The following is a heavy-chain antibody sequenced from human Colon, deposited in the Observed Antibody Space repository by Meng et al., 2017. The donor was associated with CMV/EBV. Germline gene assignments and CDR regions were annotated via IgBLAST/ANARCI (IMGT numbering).Heavy chain of an antibody. V-gene: IGHV3-11*01. CDR3: ARDQVRANILRFLEWSFDY. D-gene: IGHD3-3*01. CDR2: ISCCSSSI. CDR1: FRDYY. J-gene: IGHJ4*02. Sequence: FRDYYMTWIRQAPGRGLEWVSYISCCSSSINYADSVRGRFIISRDNAKNSLHLQMNSLRAEDTAMYYCARDQVRANILRFLEWSFDYWDQGTLVTVSS.